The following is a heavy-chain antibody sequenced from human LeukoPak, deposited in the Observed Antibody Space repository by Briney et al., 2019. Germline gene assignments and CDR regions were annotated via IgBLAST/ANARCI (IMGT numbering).Heavy chain of an antibody. CDR2: IYYSGGT. D-gene: IGHD6-19*01. CDR1: GGSISSSSYY. J-gene: IGHJ5*02. CDR3: ARAPGIAVAGWFDP. Sequence: SETLSLTCTVSGGSISSSSYYWGWIRQPPGKGLEWIGSIYYSGGTYYNPSLKSRVTISVDTSKNQFSLKLSSVTAADTAVYYCARAPGIAVAGWFDPWGQGTLVTVSS. V-gene: IGHV4-39*07.